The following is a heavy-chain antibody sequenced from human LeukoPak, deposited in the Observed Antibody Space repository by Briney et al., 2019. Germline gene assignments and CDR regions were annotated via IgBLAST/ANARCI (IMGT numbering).Heavy chain of an antibody. Sequence: GGSLRLSCAASGFTFSTYSMNWVRQAPGKGLEGVSSISSSNSYIYYADTVKGRFTISRDNAKNSLYLQMNSLRVEDTAVYYCARDDAEALAVRPENFDYWGQGTLVTVSS. J-gene: IGHJ4*02. CDR3: ARDDAEALAVRPENFDY. D-gene: IGHD6-6*01. V-gene: IGHV3-21*01. CDR2: ISSSNSYI. CDR1: GFTFSTYS.